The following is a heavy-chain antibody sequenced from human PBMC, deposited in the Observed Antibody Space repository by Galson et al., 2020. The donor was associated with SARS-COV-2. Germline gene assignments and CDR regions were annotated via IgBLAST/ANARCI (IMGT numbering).Heavy chain of an antibody. D-gene: IGHD6-6*01. CDR1: GFAFSGYA. CDR2: IAGSGGRT. CDR3: AKDLEAGRALNYYMDV. V-gene: IGHV3-23*01. J-gene: IGHJ6*03. Sequence: GESLKISCVASGFAFSGYAMTWVRQAPGKGLEWVSDIAGSGGRTNYAESVKGRFTISRDNSKNTLYLQMNSLGAEDTAKYYCAKDLEAGRALNYYMDVWGKGTTVTVSS.